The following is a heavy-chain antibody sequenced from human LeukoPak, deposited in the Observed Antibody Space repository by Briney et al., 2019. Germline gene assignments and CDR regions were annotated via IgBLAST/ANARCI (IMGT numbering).Heavy chain of an antibody. Sequence: GGSLRLSCAASGFTFSSYGMHWVRQAPGKGLEWVAVIWYGGSNKYYADSVKGRFTISRDNAKNSLYLQMNSLRAEDTAVYYCARDPFLDSSYNDYWGQGTLVTVSS. CDR3: ARDPFLDSSYNDY. CDR2: IWYGGSNK. D-gene: IGHD2-2*02. V-gene: IGHV3-33*08. J-gene: IGHJ4*02. CDR1: GFTFSSYG.